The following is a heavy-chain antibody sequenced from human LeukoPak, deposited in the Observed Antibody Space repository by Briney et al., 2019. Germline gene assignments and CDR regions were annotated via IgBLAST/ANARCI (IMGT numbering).Heavy chain of an antibody. CDR1: GGSVSSSSYY. J-gene: IGHJ4*02. Sequence: PSETLSLTCTVSGGSVSSSSYYWGWIRQPPGKGLEWIGSIYYSGSTYYNPSLKSRVTISIDTSKNQCSLKLSSVTAADTAVYYCARLRGYSHGMFDYWGQGTLVTVSS. V-gene: IGHV4-39*01. CDR2: IYYSGST. CDR3: ARLRGYSHGMFDY. D-gene: IGHD5-18*01.